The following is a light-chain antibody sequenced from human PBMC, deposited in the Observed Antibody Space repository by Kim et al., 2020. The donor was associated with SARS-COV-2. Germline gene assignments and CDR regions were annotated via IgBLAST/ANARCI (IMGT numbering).Light chain of an antibody. CDR2: GAS. V-gene: IGKV3-15*01. CDR3: QQYNNWPPYT. CDR1: QSVSSN. J-gene: IGKJ2*01. Sequence: EIVMTQSPATLSVSPGERATLSCRASQSVSSNLAWYQQKPDQAPRLLIYGASTRATGIPVRFSGSGSGTEFTLTISSLQSEDFAVYYCQQYNNWPPYTFGQGTKLEI.